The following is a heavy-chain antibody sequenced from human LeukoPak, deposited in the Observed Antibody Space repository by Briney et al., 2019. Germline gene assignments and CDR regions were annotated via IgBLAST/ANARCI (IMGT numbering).Heavy chain of an antibody. J-gene: IGHJ4*02. CDR3: ARHMGGDYYGSGSYPDY. V-gene: IGHV5-51*01. CDR2: VYPDDSDT. D-gene: IGHD3-10*01. Sequence: GESLKISCKGSRHTFANSWIAWLRQKPGEGLEWMGLVYPDDSDTRYNPSFQGQVTISVDKSISTAYLQWSSLKASDTAMYYCARHMGGDYYGSGSYPDYWGQGTLVTVSS. CDR1: RHTFANSW.